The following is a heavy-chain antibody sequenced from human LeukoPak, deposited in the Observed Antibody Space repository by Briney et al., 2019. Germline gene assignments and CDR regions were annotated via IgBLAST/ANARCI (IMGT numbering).Heavy chain of an antibody. V-gene: IGHV3-15*01. CDR1: GFTFSNAW. CDR3: TTDQSHRGYDPGYFDY. CDR2: IKSKTDGGTT. J-gene: IGHJ4*02. Sequence: PGGSLRLSCAASGFTFSNAWMSWVRQAPGKGLEWVGRIKSKTDGGTTDYAAPVRGRFTISRDDSKNTLYLQMNSLKTEDTAVYYCTTDQSHRGYDPGYFDYWGQGTLVTVSS. D-gene: IGHD5-12*01.